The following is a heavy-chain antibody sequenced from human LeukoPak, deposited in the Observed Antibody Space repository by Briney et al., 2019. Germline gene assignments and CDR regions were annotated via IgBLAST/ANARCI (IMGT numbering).Heavy chain of an antibody. CDR3: ARGRYGSGSNYFDY. CDR1: GYTFTGYY. D-gene: IGHD3-10*01. Sequence: ASVKVSCKASGYTFTGYYMHWVRQAPGQGLEWMGWINPNSGGTNYAQKFQGRVTMTRDTSISTAYMELSRLRSDDTAVYYCARGRYGSGSNYFDYWGQGTLVTVSS. V-gene: IGHV1-2*02. CDR2: INPNSGGT. J-gene: IGHJ4*02.